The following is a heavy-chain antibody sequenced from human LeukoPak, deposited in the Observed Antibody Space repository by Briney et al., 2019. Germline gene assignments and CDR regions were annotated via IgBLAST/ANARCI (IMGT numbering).Heavy chain of an antibody. D-gene: IGHD2-21*02. CDR3: GLVTSGNWWFDP. CDR2: INPNSGDT. CDR1: GCRFTVGH. Sequence: GESLKISCRASGCRFTVGHMHWVRRAPGHGLEWMGWINPNSGDTNYAQNLQGRVTMTKDTSISTAYMELNSLTSDDTAVYYCGLVTSGNWWFDPWGQGTLVTVYS. J-gene: IGHJ5*02. V-gene: IGHV1-2*02.